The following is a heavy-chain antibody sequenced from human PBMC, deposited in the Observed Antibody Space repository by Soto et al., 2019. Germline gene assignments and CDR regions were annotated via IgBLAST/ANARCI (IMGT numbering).Heavy chain of an antibody. CDR2: ISYDGSNK. CDR3: ASGQSMDV. J-gene: IGHJ6*02. V-gene: IGHV3-30-3*01. Sequence: QVQLVESGGGVVQPGRSLRLSCAASGFTFSSYAMHWVRQATGKGLECVAVISYDGSNKYYADSVKGRFTISRDKSKNTLYLQINSLRAEDTAVYYGASGQSMDVWGQGTTVTVS. CDR1: GFTFSSYA.